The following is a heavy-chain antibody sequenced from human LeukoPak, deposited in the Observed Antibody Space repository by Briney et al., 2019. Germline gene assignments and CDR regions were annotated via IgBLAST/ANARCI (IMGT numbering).Heavy chain of an antibody. CDR3: ARGGPIHDIVVVPAASRGESWFDP. CDR2: IIPIFGTA. CDR1: GGTFISYA. V-gene: IGHV1-69*13. J-gene: IGHJ5*02. D-gene: IGHD2-2*01. Sequence: GASVKVSCKASGGTFISYAISWVRQAPGQGLEWMGGIIPIFGTANYAQKFQGRVTITADESTSTAYMELSSLRSEDTAVYYCARGGPIHDIVVVPAASRGESWFDPWGQGTLVTVSS.